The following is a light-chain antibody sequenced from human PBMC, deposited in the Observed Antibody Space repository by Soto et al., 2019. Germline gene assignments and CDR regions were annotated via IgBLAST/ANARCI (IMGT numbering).Light chain of an antibody. CDR2: KAS. V-gene: IGKV1-5*03. CDR1: QAFSNL. Sequence: VQMTQSPSSVSASVVGRVIITCRASQAFSNLLAWYQQKPGSAANLLIDKASTLDRGVSSRFSGNGSGTDFALTINNVQPEDCATYYCQQYNSYWKFGLGTKVDI. J-gene: IGKJ1*01. CDR3: QQYNSYWK.